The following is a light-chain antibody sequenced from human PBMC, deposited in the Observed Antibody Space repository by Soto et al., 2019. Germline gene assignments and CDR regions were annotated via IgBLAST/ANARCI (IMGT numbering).Light chain of an antibody. CDR3: QQYCSSPFT. CDR2: GAS. Sequence: EIVLTQSPGTLSLSPGERATLSCRASQSVSSNYLTWYQQKPGQAPRLLIYGASSRATGIADRFSGSGSGTDFTLTISRLEPEDFAVYYCQQYCSSPFTFGPGTKVDIK. J-gene: IGKJ3*01. CDR1: QSVSSNY. V-gene: IGKV3-20*01.